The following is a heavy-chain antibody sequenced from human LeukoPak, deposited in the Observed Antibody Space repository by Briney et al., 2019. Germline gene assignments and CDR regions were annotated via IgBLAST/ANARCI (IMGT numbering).Heavy chain of an antibody. Sequence: PGGSLRLSCAASGFTFSSYAMSWVRQAPGKGLEWVSAISGSGGSTYSADSVKGRFTISRDNSKNTLYLQMNSLRAEDTAVYYCAKGSPSYNWNDDAFDIWGQGTMVTVSS. D-gene: IGHD1-1*01. CDR2: ISGSGGST. V-gene: IGHV3-23*01. CDR3: AKGSPSYNWNDDAFDI. J-gene: IGHJ3*02. CDR1: GFTFSSYA.